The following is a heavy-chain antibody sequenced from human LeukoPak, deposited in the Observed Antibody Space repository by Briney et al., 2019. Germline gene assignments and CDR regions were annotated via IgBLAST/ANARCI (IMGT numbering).Heavy chain of an antibody. J-gene: IGHJ4*02. CDR1: GGSILSSSYY. CDR3: ARADDSSGYYYVIHFDY. V-gene: IGHV4-39*07. CDR2: IYHSGST. Sequence: SETLSLTCTVSGGSILSSSYYWGWIRQPPGKGLEWIGSIYHSGSTYYNPSLKSRVTISVDTSKNQFSLKLSSVTAADTAVYYCARADDSSGYYYVIHFDYWGQGTLVTVSS. D-gene: IGHD3-22*01.